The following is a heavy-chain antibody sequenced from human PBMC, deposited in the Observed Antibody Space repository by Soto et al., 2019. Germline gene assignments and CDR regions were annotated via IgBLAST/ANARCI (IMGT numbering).Heavy chain of an antibody. V-gene: IGHV1-8*01. CDR1: GYTFTTYD. CDR3: ARERKFDFWRKGLDV. J-gene: IGHJ6*02. CDR2: MDTNSGST. Sequence: QAQLVQSGAEVRKPGASVKVSCKASGYTFTTYDINWVRQAPGQGLEWLGWMDTNSGSTGHAQHFQGRITMTRNISRNTAHMELSSLQSEDTAVYYCARERKFDFWRKGLDVWGQGTTVTVSS. D-gene: IGHD3-3*01.